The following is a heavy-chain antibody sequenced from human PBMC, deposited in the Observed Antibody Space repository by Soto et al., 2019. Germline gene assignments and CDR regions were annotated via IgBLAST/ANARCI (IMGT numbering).Heavy chain of an antibody. Sequence: PSETLSLTCTVSGGSISSYYWSWIRQPPGKGLEWIGYIYYSGSTNYNPSLKSRVTISVETSQNQFALKLSSGTAADTAVYYGERVVLAAFDIWGQGTMVTVSS. D-gene: IGHD3-3*02. CDR3: ERVVLAAFDI. J-gene: IGHJ3*02. CDR1: GGSISSYY. CDR2: IYYSGST. V-gene: IGHV4-59*01.